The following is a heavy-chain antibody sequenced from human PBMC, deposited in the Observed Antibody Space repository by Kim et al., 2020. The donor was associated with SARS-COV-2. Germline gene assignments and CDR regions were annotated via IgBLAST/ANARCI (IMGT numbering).Heavy chain of an antibody. CDR2: ISGNGGST. V-gene: IGHV3-64D*09. Sequence: GGSLRLSCSASGFTFSSYAMYWVRQAAGKGLECVSGISGNGGSTYYADSVKGRFTISRDNSKNTLNLQMSSLRAEDTAVYYCVKGLATLVRGVFHSYYYG. CDR3: VKGLATLVRGVFHSYYYG. CDR1: GFTFSSYA. J-gene: IGHJ6*01. D-gene: IGHD3-10*01.